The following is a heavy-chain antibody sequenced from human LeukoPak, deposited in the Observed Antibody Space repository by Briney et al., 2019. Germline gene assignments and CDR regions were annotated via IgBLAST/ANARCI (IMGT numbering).Heavy chain of an antibody. Sequence: GESLKISCKGSGYSFTSYWISWVRQMPGKGLEWMGIIYPGDSDTRYSPSFQGQVTISADKSISTAYLQWSSPKASDTAMYYCARSRQLSDFDYWGQGTLVTVSS. D-gene: IGHD6-6*01. CDR2: IYPGDSDT. V-gene: IGHV5-51*01. CDR3: ARSRQLSDFDY. J-gene: IGHJ4*02. CDR1: GYSFTSYW.